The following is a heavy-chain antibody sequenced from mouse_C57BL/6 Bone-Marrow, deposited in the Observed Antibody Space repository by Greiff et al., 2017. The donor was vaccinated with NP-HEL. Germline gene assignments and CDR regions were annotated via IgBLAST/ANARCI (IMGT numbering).Heavy chain of an antibody. V-gene: IGHV5-4*01. D-gene: IGHD1-2*01. CDR3: AREVLRPYYFDY. J-gene: IGHJ2*01. Sequence: DVMLVESGGGLVKPGGSLKLSCAASGFTFSSYAMSWVRQTPEKRLEWVATISDGGSYTYYPDNVKGRFTISRDNAKNNLYLQMSHLKSEDTAMYYCAREVLRPYYFDYWGQGTTLTVSS. CDR2: ISDGGSYT. CDR1: GFTFSSYA.